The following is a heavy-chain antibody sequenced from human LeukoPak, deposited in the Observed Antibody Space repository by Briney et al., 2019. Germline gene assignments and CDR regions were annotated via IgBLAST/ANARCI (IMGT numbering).Heavy chain of an antibody. D-gene: IGHD5-24*01. J-gene: IGHJ4*02. CDR2: INHSGST. CDR1: GGSFSGYY. Sequence: SETLSLTCAVYGGSFSGYYWSWIRQPPGKGLEWIGEINHSGSTNYNPSLKSRVTISVDTSKNQFSLKLSSVTAADTAVYYCARHQGWLQWEYWGQGTLVTVSS. CDR3: ARHQGWLQWEY. V-gene: IGHV4-34*01.